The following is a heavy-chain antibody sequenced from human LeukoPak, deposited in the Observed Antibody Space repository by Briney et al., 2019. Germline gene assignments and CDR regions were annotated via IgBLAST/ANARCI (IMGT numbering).Heavy chain of an antibody. D-gene: IGHD4-17*01. V-gene: IGHV4-31*03. CDR1: GASIRSADYY. Sequence: PSQTLSLTCSVSGASIRSADYYWSWIRQHPGKGLEGIVYIYDSGSTHYNASLKSRVTISVDTSKNLFSLKLNSLTAADTAVYYCASQTSVPPSWYFDLWGRGPLVTVSS. CDR3: ASQTSVPPSWYFDL. CDR2: IYDSGST. J-gene: IGHJ2*01.